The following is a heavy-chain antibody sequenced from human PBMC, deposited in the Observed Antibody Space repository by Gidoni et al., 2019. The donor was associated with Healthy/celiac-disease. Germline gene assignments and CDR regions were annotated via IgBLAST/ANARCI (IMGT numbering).Heavy chain of an antibody. Sequence: QVQLQESGPGLVKPSQTLSLACTASGGSISSGSYYWSWLRQPAGKGLEWIGRIYTSGSTNYNPSLKSRVTISVDTSKNQFSLKLSSVTAADTAVYYCARELRPTVLYYWGQGTLVTVSS. D-gene: IGHD4-4*01. J-gene: IGHJ4*02. CDR3: ARELRPTVLYY. CDR1: GGSISSGSYY. V-gene: IGHV4-61*02. CDR2: IYTSGST.